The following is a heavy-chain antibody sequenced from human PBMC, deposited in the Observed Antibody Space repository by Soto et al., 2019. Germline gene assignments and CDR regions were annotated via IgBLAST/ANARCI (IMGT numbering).Heavy chain of an antibody. V-gene: IGHV5-10-1*01. CDR2: IDPSDSYT. CDR3: ARMRLMGGIKGGGYYGMDV. J-gene: IGHJ6*02. D-gene: IGHD3-16*01. CDR1: GHSFTDYW. Sequence: EVQLVQSGAEVKKPGESLRISCKASGHSFTDYWISWVRQMPGKGLEWMARIDPSDSYTNYSPSFQGHVTISADKSLTTAFLKWSSLTPSDSAMYYWARMRLMGGIKGGGYYGMDVWGQGTTVTVSS.